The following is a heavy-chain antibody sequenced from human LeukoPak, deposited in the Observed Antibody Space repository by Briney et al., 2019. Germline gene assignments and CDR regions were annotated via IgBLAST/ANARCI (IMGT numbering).Heavy chain of an antibody. V-gene: IGHV3-30-3*02. J-gene: IGHJ4*02. D-gene: IGHD4-17*01. Sequence: TGGSLRLSCAASGFTFSSYAMHWVRQAPGKGLEWVAVISYDGSNKYYADSVKGRFTISRDNSKNTLYLQMNSLRAEDTAVYYCAKKSPTGDYFDYWGQGTLVTVSS. CDR1: GFTFSSYA. CDR3: AKKSPTGDYFDY. CDR2: ISYDGSNK.